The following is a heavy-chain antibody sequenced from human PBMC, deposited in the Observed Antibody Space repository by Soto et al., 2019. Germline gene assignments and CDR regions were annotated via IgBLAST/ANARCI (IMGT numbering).Heavy chain of an antibody. J-gene: IGHJ6*02. D-gene: IGHD3-3*01. Sequence: TLXLTCGLSGASVSSNSAAWNWIRHSPSRGLEWLGRTYYRSKWYNDYAVSVKSRITINPDTSKNQFSLQLNSVTPEDTAVYYCARGNKLWGGYGMDVWGQGTTVTVSS. CDR2: TYYRSKWYN. CDR1: GASVSSNSAA. CDR3: ARGNKLWGGYGMDV. V-gene: IGHV6-1*01.